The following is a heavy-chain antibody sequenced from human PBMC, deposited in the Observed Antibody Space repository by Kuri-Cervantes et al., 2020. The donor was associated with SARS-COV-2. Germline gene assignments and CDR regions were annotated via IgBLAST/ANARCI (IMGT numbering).Heavy chain of an antibody. J-gene: IGHJ6*03. CDR1: GYTFTGYY. D-gene: IGHD2-15*01. V-gene: IGHV1-2*02. CDR3: ARDVCSGGSCYHYYMDV. CDR2: INPNSGGT. Sequence: ASVTVSCKASGYTFTGYYMHWVRQAPGQGLEWMGWINPNSGGTNYAQKFQGRVTMTRDTSISTAYMGLSRLRSDDPAVYYCARDVCSGGSCYHYYMDVWGKGTTVTVSS.